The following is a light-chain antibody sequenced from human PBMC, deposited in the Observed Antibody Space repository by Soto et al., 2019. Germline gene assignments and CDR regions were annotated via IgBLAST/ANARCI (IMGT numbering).Light chain of an antibody. CDR3: QQRSNGTPIT. J-gene: IGKJ5*01. CDR2: DIF. Sequence: EIVSTQCPATLAVSQRERATLSCRASQSVGSDLAWYQQKPGQAPRLVIYDIFTRATGVPTRISGSGSGTEFTLTISSLQSEDFAVYYCQQRSNGTPITFGQGRRLEIK. CDR1: QSVGSD. V-gene: IGKV3D-15*01.